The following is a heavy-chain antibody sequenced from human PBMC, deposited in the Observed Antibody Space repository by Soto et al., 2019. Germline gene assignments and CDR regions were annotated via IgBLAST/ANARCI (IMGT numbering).Heavy chain of an antibody. CDR3: ARSIRGPRRFNGMDV. V-gene: IGHV2-70*13. CDR2: IERDDDDK. J-gene: IGHJ6*02. CDR1: GFSLTSPGMC. D-gene: IGHD1-20*01. Sequence: SGPTLVNPTETLTLTCTFSGFSLTSPGMCVSWIRQSPGKTLEWLALIERDDDDKYYSTSLKTRLTISKDTRKNQVVLTMANMEPADTATYYCARSIRGPRRFNGMDVWGQGTTVTVS.